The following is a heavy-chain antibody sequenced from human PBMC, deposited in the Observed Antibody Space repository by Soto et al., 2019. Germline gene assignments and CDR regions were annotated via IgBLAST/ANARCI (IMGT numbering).Heavy chain of an antibody. J-gene: IGHJ5*02. Sequence: QITLKESGPTLVKPTQTLTLTCNLSGFSLSTSGVGVGWIRQPPGKALEWLAHIYWDDDKYYSPSLKSRLSITKDTSKNQVVLTMTNMDPVDTATYYCAHRVSRDLFNWFDPWGQGTLVTVSS. V-gene: IGHV2-5*02. CDR1: GFSLSTSGVG. D-gene: IGHD2-21*02. CDR3: AHRVSRDLFNWFDP. CDR2: IYWDDDK.